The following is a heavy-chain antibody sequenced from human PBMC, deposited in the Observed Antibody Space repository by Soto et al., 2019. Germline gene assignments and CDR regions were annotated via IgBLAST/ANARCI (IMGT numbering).Heavy chain of an antibody. Sequence: SRRISCKGFGYSFTNYWIGWARQMPGKGLEWMGIIYPGDSDTRYSPSFQGQVTISRDNANNSLYLQMSSLRAEDTAVYYCARVLSLQRVLRVPRGDLSGWGQGTLVTVSS. CDR3: ARVLSLQRVLRVPRGDLSG. V-gene: IGHV5-51*01. CDR1: GYSFTNYW. D-gene: IGHD3-16*02. CDR2: IYPGDSDT. J-gene: IGHJ4*02.